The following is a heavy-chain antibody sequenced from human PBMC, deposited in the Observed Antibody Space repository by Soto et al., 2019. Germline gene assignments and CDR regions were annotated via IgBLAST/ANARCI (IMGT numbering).Heavy chain of an antibody. J-gene: IGHJ4*02. CDR3: GRECTCYESNYCYFDN. CDR1: GDSVSGNSAA. D-gene: IGHD4-4*01. V-gene: IGHV6-1*01. Sequence: PSQTLSLTCAISGDSVSGNSAAWNWIRQSPSRGLGWLGRPSYRSRRYNDYAVSVKSRITVSPDTSKNQISLHLNPVTPADTAVYYCGRECTCYESNYCYFDNWGQGALVTVAS. CDR2: PSYRSRRYN.